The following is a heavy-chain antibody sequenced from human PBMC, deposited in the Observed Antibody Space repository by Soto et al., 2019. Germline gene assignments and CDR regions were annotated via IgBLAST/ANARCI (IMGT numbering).Heavy chain of an antibody. CDR3: ARGHYDFWSGYSVGWFDP. CDR1: GFTFSDYY. D-gene: IGHD3-3*01. J-gene: IGHJ5*02. V-gene: IGHV3-11*01. CDR2: ISSSGSTI. Sequence: GSLRLSCAASGFTFSDYYMSWIRQAPGKGLEWVSYISSSGSTIYYADSVKGRFTISRDNAKNSLYLQMNSLRAEDTAVYYCARGHYDFWSGYSVGWFDPWGQGTLVTVSS.